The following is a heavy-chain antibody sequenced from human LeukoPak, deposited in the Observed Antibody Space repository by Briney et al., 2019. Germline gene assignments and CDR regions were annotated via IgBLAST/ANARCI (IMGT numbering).Heavy chain of an antibody. CDR1: GYIFTSYG. Sequence: ASVKVSCKASGYIFTSYGISWVRQAPGRGLEWMGWISGDSGKTKYAQKFQGRVTLTTDTSTNTAYMELRSLRSDDTAVYYCGRDETVDFWSGPDAFDIWGQGTMVTVSS. V-gene: IGHV1-18*01. CDR2: ISGDSGKT. J-gene: IGHJ3*02. D-gene: IGHD3-3*01. CDR3: GRDETVDFWSGPDAFDI.